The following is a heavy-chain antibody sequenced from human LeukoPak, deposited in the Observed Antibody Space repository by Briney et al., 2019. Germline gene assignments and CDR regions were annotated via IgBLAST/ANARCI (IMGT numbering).Heavy chain of an antibody. CDR1: GFTVSSKY. CDR2: IYTDGST. J-gene: IGHJ4*02. CDR3: ARGHDRDTPG. D-gene: IGHD3-22*01. Sequence: PGGSLRLSCAASGFTVSSKYMNWVRQAPGKGLEWVSVIYTDGSTYYADSVRGRFTISRDSSKNTLYLQMISLRGEDTAIYYCARGHDRDTPGWGQGTLVTVSS. V-gene: IGHV3-66*01.